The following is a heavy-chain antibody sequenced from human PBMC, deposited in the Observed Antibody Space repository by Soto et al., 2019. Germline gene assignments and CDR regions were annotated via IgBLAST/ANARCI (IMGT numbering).Heavy chain of an antibody. J-gene: IGHJ5*02. V-gene: IGHV4-59*12. CDR3: ARDSLTGNYFDP. CDR2: IYHSGYT. CDR1: GGSISSYY. D-gene: IGHD1-7*01. Sequence: SETLSLTCTVSGGSISSYYWNWIRQPPGKGLEWIGYIYHSGYTSYNPSIKNRVTISVDKSKNQFSLTLSFVTAADTAVYYCARDSLTGNYFDPWGQGTLVTVSS.